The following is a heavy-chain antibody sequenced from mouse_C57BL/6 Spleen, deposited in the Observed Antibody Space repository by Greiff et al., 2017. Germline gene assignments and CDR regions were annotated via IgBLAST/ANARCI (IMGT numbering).Heavy chain of an antibody. CDR2: ISYDGSN. Sequence: DVKLQESGPGLVKPSQSLSLTCSVTGYSITSGYYWNWIRQFPGNKLEWMGYISYDGSNNYNPSLKNRISITRDTSKNQFFLKLNSVTTEDTATYYCARDSKWGDYDYWGQGTTLTVSS. V-gene: IGHV3-6*01. D-gene: IGHD1-3*01. CDR3: ARDSKWGDYDY. CDR1: GYSITSGYY. J-gene: IGHJ2*01.